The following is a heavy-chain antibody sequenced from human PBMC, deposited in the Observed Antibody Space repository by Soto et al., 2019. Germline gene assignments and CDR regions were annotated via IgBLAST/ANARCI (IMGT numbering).Heavy chain of an antibody. D-gene: IGHD3-3*01. CDR2: ISSSSSYI. Sequence: QLVESGGGLVKPGGSLRLSCAASGFTFSIYGMNWVRQAPGKGLEWVSFISSSSSYIYYADSVKGRFTISRDNAKNSLYLQMNSLRAEDTAVYYCARDITSGSWTRNPKFDPWGQGTLVTVSS. V-gene: IGHV3-21*01. J-gene: IGHJ5*02. CDR1: GFTFSIYG. CDR3: ARDITSGSWTRNPKFDP.